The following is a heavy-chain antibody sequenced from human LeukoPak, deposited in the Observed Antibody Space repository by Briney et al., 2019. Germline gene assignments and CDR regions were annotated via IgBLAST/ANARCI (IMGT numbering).Heavy chain of an antibody. Sequence: PGGSLRLSCAASGFTFSSYAISWVRQAPGKGLEWVSAISGSGGSTYYADSVKGRFTISRDNSKNTLYLQMNSLRAEDTAVYYCAKETYSSSTGLVFHPWGQGTLVTVSS. J-gene: IGHJ5*02. CDR1: GFTFSSYA. V-gene: IGHV3-23*01. CDR3: AKETYSSSTGLVFHP. D-gene: IGHD6-6*01. CDR2: ISGSGGST.